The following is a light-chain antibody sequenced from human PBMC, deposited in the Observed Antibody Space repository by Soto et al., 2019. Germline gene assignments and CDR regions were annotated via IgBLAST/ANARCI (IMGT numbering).Light chain of an antibody. V-gene: IGLV2-23*01. CDR1: SSNVESYNL. CDR3: SSYAGAVV. CDR2: EGS. J-gene: IGLJ2*01. Sequence: QSALTQPASGSGSPGQSITISCTRTSSNVESYNLVSWYQHPPVKAPKLIIYEGSERPSGVSNRFSGAQSGHSASLTISGLQAEDEADYCCSSYAGAVVFGGGTKLTVL.